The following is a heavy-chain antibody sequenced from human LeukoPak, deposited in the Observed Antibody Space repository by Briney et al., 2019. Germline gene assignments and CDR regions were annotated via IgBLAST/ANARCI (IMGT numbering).Heavy chain of an antibody. CDR1: GGSFSGYY. Sequence: SSETLSLTCAVYGGSFSGYYWSWIRQPPGKGLEWIGEINHSGSTNYNPSLKSRVTISVNTSKNQFSLKLSSVTAADTAVYYCARVRITMIVVDKHYYFDYWGQGTLVTVSS. V-gene: IGHV4-34*01. J-gene: IGHJ4*02. CDR2: INHSGST. D-gene: IGHD3-22*01. CDR3: ARVRITMIVVDKHYYFDY.